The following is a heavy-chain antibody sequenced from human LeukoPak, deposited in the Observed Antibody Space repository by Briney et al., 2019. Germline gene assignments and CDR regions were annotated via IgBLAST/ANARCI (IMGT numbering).Heavy chain of an antibody. J-gene: IGHJ6*02. CDR2: INPNSGGT. Sequence: ASVTVSCKASGYTFTGYYMHWVRQAPGQGLEWMGWINPNSGGTNYAQKFQGRVTMTRDTSISTAYMELSRLRSDDTAVYYCASRRRVRGVMMGFGYYGMDVWGQGTTVTVSS. CDR1: GYTFTGYY. CDR3: ASRRRVRGVMMGFGYYGMDV. V-gene: IGHV1-2*02. D-gene: IGHD3-10*01.